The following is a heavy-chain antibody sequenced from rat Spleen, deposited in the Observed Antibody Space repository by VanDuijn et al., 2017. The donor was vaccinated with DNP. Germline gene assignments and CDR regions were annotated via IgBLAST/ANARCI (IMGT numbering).Heavy chain of an antibody. J-gene: IGHJ4*01. V-gene: IGHV2S12*01. CDR3: TRYYGYNYAMDA. CDR1: GFSLTSYG. D-gene: IGHD1-7*01. CDR2: ISSGGST. Sequence: QVQLKESGPGLVQPSQTLSLTCTVSGFSLTSYGVSWVRQPPGKGLEWIAAISSGGSTYYNSALKSRLSISRDTSKSQVFLKMNSLQTEEIASYFCTRYYGYNYAMDAWGQGTSVTVSS.